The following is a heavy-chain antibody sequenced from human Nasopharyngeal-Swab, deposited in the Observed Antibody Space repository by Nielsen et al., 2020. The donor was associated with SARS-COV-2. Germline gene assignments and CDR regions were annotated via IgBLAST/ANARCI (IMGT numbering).Heavy chain of an antibody. CDR2: ISAYNGNT. CDR1: GYSFISFG. V-gene: IGHV1-18*01. D-gene: IGHD4-17*01. J-gene: IGHJ3*02. Sequence: ASVKVFCKASGYSFISFGITWVRQAPGQGLEWMGWISAYNGNTNYAQKFQDRVTMTTDTPTTTAYMEVRGLKPDDTAVYYCARDNEYGDYYAFDIWGQGTTVTVSS. CDR3: ARDNEYGDYYAFDI.